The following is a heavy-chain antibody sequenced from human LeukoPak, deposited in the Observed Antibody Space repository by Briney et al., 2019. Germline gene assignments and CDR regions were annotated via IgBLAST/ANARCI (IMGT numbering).Heavy chain of an antibody. J-gene: IGHJ6*02. CDR2: ISYDGSNK. V-gene: IGHV3-30*18. D-gene: IGHD3-22*01. Sequence: QSGGSLRLSCAASGFTFSSFGMHWVRQAPGKGLEWVAVISYDGSNKFYADSVKGRFTISRDNSKNTLYLQMNSLRAENTAVYYCAKVDRRAYYDSSGHYDMDVWGQGTTVTVSS. CDR3: AKVDRRAYYDSSGHYDMDV. CDR1: GFTFSSFG.